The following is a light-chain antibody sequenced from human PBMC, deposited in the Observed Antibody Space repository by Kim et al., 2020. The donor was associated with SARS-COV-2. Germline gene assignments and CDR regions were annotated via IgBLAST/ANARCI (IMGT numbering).Light chain of an antibody. V-gene: IGKV3-20*01. J-gene: IGKJ2*01. CDR3: QQYVSSPT. CDR2: GAS. CDR1: QSFTSGY. Sequence: EMVLTQSPGTLSLSPGERATLSCRASQSFTSGYFACYQQNPGQAPRLLIYGASNRATGIPARFSGSGSGTDFTLTISRLETEYFAVYYCQQYVSSPTFGQGTKV.